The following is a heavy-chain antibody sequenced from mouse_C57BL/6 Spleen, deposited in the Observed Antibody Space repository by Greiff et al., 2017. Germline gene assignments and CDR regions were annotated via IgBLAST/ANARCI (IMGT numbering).Heavy chain of an antibody. Sequence: EVQLQQSGPELVKPGASVKISCKASGYTFTDYYMNWVKQSHGKSLEWIGDINPNNGGTSYNQKFKGKATLTVDKSSSTAYMELRSLTSEDSAVYYGAKCGNYSFYAMAYWGQGTSVTVSS. J-gene: IGHJ4*01. D-gene: IGHD2-1*01. CDR3: AKCGNYSFYAMAY. CDR2: INPNNGGT. CDR1: GYTFTDYY. V-gene: IGHV1-26*01.